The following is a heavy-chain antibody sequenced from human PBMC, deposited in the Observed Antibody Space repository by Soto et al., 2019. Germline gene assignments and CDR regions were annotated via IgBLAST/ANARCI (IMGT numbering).Heavy chain of an antibody. Sequence: PGGSLRLSCAASGFTFSRYGMHWVRQAPGKGLEWVTVISNDGSDKYYADFVEGRFTISRDNAKNTLYLQLNSLRPEDTAVYYWARSSNNLRGLDDYSGQGTMVTVSS. CDR1: GFTFSRYG. J-gene: IGHJ4*02. D-gene: IGHD3-10*01. CDR2: ISNDGSDK. V-gene: IGHV3-30*03. CDR3: ARSSNNLRGLDDY.